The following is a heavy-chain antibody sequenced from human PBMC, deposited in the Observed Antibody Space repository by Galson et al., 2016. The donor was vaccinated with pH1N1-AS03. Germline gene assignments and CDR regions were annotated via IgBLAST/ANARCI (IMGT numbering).Heavy chain of an antibody. J-gene: IGHJ6*02. CDR2: IYYLGST. V-gene: IGHV4-59*11. D-gene: IGHD3/OR15-3a*01. Sequence: ETLSLTCSVSGGSMRNHYWSWMRQSPGKELEWIGFIYYLGSTNYNPLFKSRVTMSIDTSKDQFFLNLTSVTAADTGVYFCASGQDTNYYYYGMDVWGPGTRVFVSS. CDR3: ASGQDTNYYYYGMDV. CDR1: GGSMRNHY.